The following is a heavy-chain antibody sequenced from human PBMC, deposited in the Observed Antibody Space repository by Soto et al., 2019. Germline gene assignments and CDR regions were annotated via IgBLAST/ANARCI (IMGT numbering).Heavy chain of an antibody. V-gene: IGHV2-70*11. Sequence: SGPTLVNPTQTLTLTCTFSGFSLSTSGMCVSWIRQPPGKALEWLARIDWDDDKYYSTSLKTRLTISKDTSKNQVVLTMTNMDPVDTATYYCARTLGVGGSGWPYYFDYWGQGTLVTVSS. J-gene: IGHJ4*02. CDR2: IDWDDDK. CDR1: GFSLSTSGMC. D-gene: IGHD6-19*01. CDR3: ARTLGVGGSGWPYYFDY.